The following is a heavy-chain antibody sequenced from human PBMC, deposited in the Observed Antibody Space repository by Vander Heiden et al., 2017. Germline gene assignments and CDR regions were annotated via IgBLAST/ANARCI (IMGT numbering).Heavy chain of an antibody. J-gene: IGHJ5*02. CDR3: ATNLYGDYVPDP. CDR2: ISYDGSNK. CDR1: GFPFSSYG. V-gene: IGHV3-30*03. Sequence: QVQLGEPGGGVVQPGRSLRLSCAASGFPFSSYGMHWVRQAPGKGLEWVAVISYDGSNKYYADSVKGRFTISRDNSKNTLYLQMNRLRAEDTAVYYCATNLYGDYVPDPWGQGTLVTVSS. D-gene: IGHD4-17*01.